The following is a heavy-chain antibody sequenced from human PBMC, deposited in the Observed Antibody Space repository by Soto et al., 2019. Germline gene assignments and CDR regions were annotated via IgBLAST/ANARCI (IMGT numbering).Heavy chain of an antibody. CDR2: ISSGGAGT. Sequence: PGGSLRLSCAASGFTFSSYAMSWVRQAPGKGLEWVSAISSGGAGTYYADSVKGRFTISRDNSKNTLYLQMNNLGAEDTAVYYCAKRSGYVMDVWGQGTTVTVSS. D-gene: IGHD3-16*01. J-gene: IGHJ6*02. CDR3: AKRSGYVMDV. CDR1: GFTFSSYA. V-gene: IGHV3-23*01.